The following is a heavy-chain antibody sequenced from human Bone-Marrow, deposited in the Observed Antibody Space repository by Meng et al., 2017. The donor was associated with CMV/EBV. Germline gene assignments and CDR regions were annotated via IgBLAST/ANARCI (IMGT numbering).Heavy chain of an antibody. D-gene: IGHD3-10*01. CDR2: INHSGST. V-gene: IGHV4-34*01. Sequence: SETLSLTCAVYGGSFSGYYWSWIRQPPGKGLEWIGEINHSGSTNYNPSLKSRVTISVDTSKNQFSLKLSSVTAADTAVYYCARGNVLLWFGELPKGGWFDPWGQGTLVTLSS. CDR1: GGSFSGYY. J-gene: IGHJ5*02. CDR3: ARGNVLLWFGELPKGGWFDP.